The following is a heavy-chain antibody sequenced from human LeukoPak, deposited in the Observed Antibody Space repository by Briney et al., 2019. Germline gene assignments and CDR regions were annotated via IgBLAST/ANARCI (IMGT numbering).Heavy chain of an antibody. CDR3: AKSLRRGGSGTYYSFYGMDV. Sequence: GGSLRLSCAASGFTFSTYAASWVRQAPGRGLEWVSSIVGCGGSAYYVDSVKGRFTIVIDHSKNTVYLQMNSLRAEDTAIYYCAKSLRRGGSGTYYSFYGMDVWGQGTTVTVSS. J-gene: IGHJ6*02. V-gene: IGHV3-23*02. D-gene: IGHD3-10*01. CDR1: GFTFSTYA. CDR2: IVGCGGSA.